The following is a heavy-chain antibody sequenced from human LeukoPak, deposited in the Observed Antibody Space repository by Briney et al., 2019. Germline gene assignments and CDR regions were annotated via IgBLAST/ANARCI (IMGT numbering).Heavy chain of an antibody. V-gene: IGHV3-33*06. CDR3: AKDTNAGGDAFDI. Sequence: PGGSLRLSCAASGFTFSSYGMHWVRQAPGKGLEWVAVIWYDGSEKYYTDSVKGRFTISRDNSKNTLDLQMNSLRAEDTAVYYCAKDTNAGGDAFDIWGQGTMVTVSS. CDR1: GFTFSSYG. J-gene: IGHJ3*02. CDR2: IWYDGSEK. D-gene: IGHD2-2*01.